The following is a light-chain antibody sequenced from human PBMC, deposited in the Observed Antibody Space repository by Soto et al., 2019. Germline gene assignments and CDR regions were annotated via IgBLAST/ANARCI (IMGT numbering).Light chain of an antibody. V-gene: IGKV3-11*01. J-gene: IGKJ1*01. CDR3: QQRGNRPPWT. CDR1: QSVGKY. CDR2: DAS. Sequence: EIVMTQSPATLSLSPGERATLSCRASQSVGKYLVWYQHKPGQAPRLLIYDASNRATGIPARFSGSGSGTDFTLTISSLEPEDVAVYYCQQRGNRPPWTFGQGTKVDIK.